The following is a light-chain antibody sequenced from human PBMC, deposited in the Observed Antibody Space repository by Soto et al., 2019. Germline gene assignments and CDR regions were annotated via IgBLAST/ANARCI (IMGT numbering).Light chain of an antibody. Sequence: EIVMTQSPANMSVSPGERVAVSCRASRPVRSNLAWYQQKPGQPPRLLIYGSSTRATGIPARFSGSGSGTEFTLTVTSLQSADIEVYYCQQYNDWLYSFGQGTKVGIK. CDR1: RPVRSN. CDR2: GSS. J-gene: IGKJ2*03. CDR3: QQYNDWLYS. V-gene: IGKV3-15*01.